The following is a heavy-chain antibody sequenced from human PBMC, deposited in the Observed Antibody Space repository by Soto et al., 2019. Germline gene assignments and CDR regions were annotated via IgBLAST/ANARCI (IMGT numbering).Heavy chain of an antibody. J-gene: IGHJ5*02. V-gene: IGHV4-34*09. D-gene: IGHD6-13*01. CDR1: GGSFSGYY. CDR3: ARVFSDSSSFFDP. CDR2: INHSGST. Sequence: SETLSLTCAVYGGSFSGYYWTWIRQPPGKGLEWIGEINHSGSTYYNPSLKSRVTISVDTSKNQFSLKVSSVTGADTAVCYCARVFSDSSSFFDPWGQGTLVTVSS.